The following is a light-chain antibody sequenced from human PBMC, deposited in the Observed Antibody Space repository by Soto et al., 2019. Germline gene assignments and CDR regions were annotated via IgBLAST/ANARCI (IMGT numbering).Light chain of an antibody. CDR2: EVT. Sequence: LTQPPPASGSPGQSVTISCIGTASDIGRYNYVSWYQHHPGKAPKLIIYEVTKRPSGVPDRFSGSKSGNTASLTVSGLQADDEADYYCNSYVGSNNYVFGTGTKVTVL. CDR3: NSYVGSNNYV. V-gene: IGLV2-8*01. J-gene: IGLJ1*01. CDR1: ASDIGRYNY.